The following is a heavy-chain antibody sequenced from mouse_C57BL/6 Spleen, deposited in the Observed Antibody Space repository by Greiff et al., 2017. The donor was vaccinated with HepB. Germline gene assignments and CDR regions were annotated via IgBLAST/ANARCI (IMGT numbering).Heavy chain of an antibody. CDR2: IDPSDSYT. CDR3: ARGGSVVPFAY. J-gene: IGHJ3*01. V-gene: IGHV1-50*01. CDR1: GYTFTSYW. Sequence: QVQLKESGAELVKPGASVKLSCKASGYTFTSYWMQWVKQRPGQGLEWIGEIDPSDSYTNYNQKFKGKATLTVDTSSSTAYMQLSSLTSEDSAVYYCARGGSVVPFAYWGQGTLVTVSA. D-gene: IGHD1-1*01.